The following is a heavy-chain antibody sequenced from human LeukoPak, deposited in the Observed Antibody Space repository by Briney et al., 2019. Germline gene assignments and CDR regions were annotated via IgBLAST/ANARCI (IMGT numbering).Heavy chain of an antibody. CDR3: ARTRYGEQPYSYYRDV. CDR2: IYYSGST. J-gene: IGHJ6*03. V-gene: IGHV4-59*01. Sequence: KTSETLSLTCTVSGGSISSYYWSWIRQPPGKGLEWIGYIYYSGSTNYNPSLKSRVTISVDTSKNQFSLKLSSVTAADTAVYYCARTRYGEQPYSYYRDVWGKGTTVT. D-gene: IGHD1/OR15-1a*01. CDR1: GGSISSYY.